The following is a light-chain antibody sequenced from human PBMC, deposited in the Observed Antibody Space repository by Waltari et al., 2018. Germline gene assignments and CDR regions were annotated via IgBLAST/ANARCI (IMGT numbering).Light chain of an antibody. J-gene: IGKJ2*01. CDR2: LGS. CDR3: MQALQTPYT. Sequence: IVMTQSPLSLFVTPGEPAYISCRSSQSLVHRNGDDFFDWYVQKPGQSPQVLIYLGSYRASGVPDRFSGSGSGTDFSLKISRVEAEDVGVYYCMQALQTPYTFGQGTKLEIK. CDR1: QSLVHRNGDDF. V-gene: IGKV2-28*01.